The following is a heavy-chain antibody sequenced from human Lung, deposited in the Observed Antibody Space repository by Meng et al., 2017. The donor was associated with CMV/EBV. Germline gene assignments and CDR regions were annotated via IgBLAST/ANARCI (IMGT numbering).Heavy chain of an antibody. J-gene: IGHJ5*02. CDR2: IKQSGST. CDR3: ARGRSSTRYCSSTSCYSRGWIWFDP. Sequence: SWIRQPQGKGVEGSGEIKQSGSTNYNTTHKSRVTIKVDTSKKQFTLKLSSVTAADTAVYYCARGRSSTRYCSSTSCYSRGWIWFDPWGQGTLVTVSS. V-gene: IGHV4-34*01. D-gene: IGHD2-2*01.